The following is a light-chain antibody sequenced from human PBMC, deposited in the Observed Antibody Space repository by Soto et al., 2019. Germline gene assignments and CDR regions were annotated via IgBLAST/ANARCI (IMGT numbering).Light chain of an antibody. CDR1: QSVSSSY. CDR3: QQYGSSPLT. CDR2: GAS. V-gene: IGKV3-20*01. J-gene: IGKJ4*01. Sequence: ESVLTQAPGTLSLYPRERATLSCRASQSVSSSYLAWYQQKPGQAPRLLIYGASSRATGIPDRFSGSGSGTDFTLTISRLEPEDFAVYYCQQYGSSPLTFGGGTKVDIK.